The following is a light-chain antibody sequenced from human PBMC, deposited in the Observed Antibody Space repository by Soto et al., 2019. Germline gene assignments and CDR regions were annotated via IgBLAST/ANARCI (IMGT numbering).Light chain of an antibody. V-gene: IGKV1-5*01. Sequence: DIQMTQSPSTLSASVGDRVIITCRASQSISDYLAWYQQKPGKAPKLLIYDASNLESGVPSTFSGSGTEFTLTISSLQPDDFATYYCQHYNSYSEAFGQGTKVDI. J-gene: IGKJ1*01. CDR3: QHYNSYSEA. CDR1: QSISDY. CDR2: DAS.